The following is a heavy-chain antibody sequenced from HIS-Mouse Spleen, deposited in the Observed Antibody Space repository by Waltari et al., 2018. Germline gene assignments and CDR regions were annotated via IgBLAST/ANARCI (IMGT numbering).Heavy chain of an antibody. V-gene: IGHV1-2*02. CDR2: INPNSGGT. J-gene: IGHJ4*02. D-gene: IGHD2-15*01. CDR1: GDTFTGYY. CDR3: ARGRCSGGSCYMYY. Sequence: QVQLVQSGAEVKKPGASVKVSCKASGDTFTGYYMHWVRRAPGQGLDGMGWINPNSGGTNYAQKFQGRVTMTRDTSISTAYMELSRLRSDDTAVYYCARGRCSGGSCYMYYWGQGTLVTVSS.